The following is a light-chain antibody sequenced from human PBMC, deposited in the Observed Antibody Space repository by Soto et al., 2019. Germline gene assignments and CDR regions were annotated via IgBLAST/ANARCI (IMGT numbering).Light chain of an antibody. J-gene: IGLJ1*01. V-gene: IGLV2-14*01. CDR3: TSYTRDTDRV. CDR2: EVS. CDR1: SSDVGTYNY. Sequence: QSVLTQPASVSGSPGQSITISCTGTSSDVGTYNYVSWYQHHPGKAPKLIIYEVSNRPSGVSNRFSGSKSGSTASLTISGLQAEDEADYHCTSYTRDTDRVFGNGTKVTV.